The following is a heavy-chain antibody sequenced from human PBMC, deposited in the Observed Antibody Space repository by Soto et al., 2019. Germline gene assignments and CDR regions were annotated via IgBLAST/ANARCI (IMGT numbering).Heavy chain of an antibody. Sequence: SETLSLTCAVYGGSFSGYYWSWIRQPPGKGLEWIGEINHSGSTNYNPSLKSRVTISVDTSKNQFSLKLSSVTAADTAVYYCARGVRDYIWGSYRSSSGNDAFDIWGQGTMVTVSS. CDR2: INHSGST. V-gene: IGHV4-34*01. CDR3: ARGVRDYIWGSYRSSSGNDAFDI. J-gene: IGHJ3*02. CDR1: GGSFSGYY. D-gene: IGHD3-16*02.